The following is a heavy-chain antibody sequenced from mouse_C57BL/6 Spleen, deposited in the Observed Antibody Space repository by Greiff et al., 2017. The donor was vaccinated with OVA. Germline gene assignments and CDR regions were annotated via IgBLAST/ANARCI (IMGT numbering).Heavy chain of an antibody. Sequence: VHLVESGPELVKPGASVKISCKASGYAFSSSWMNWVKQRPGKGLEWIGRIYPGDGDTNYNGTFKGKATLTADKSSSTAYMQLSSLTSEDSAVYFCERFHYGSSSYYFDYWGQGTTLTVSS. CDR3: ERFHYGSSSYYFDY. D-gene: IGHD1-1*01. J-gene: IGHJ2*01. CDR1: GYAFSSSW. CDR2: IYPGDGDT. V-gene: IGHV1-82*01.